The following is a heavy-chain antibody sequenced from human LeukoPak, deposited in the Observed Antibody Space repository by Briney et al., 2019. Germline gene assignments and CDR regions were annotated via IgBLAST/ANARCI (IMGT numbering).Heavy chain of an antibody. Sequence: GGTLRLSCAASGFTFNIYGIHWVRQAPGEGLEWLAYISPEGSTQYYADSVKGRFTLSRDNFENTVHLQMSSLTAEDTAVYYCAGDRRTSGWYASWGQGTLVTVSS. CDR1: GFTFNIYG. D-gene: IGHD1-26*01. V-gene: IGHV3-30*02. J-gene: IGHJ5*01. CDR2: ISPEGSTQ. CDR3: AGDRRTSGWYAS.